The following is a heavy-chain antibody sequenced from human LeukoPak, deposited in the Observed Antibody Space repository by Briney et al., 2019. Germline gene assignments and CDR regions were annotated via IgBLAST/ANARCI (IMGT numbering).Heavy chain of an antibody. V-gene: IGHV3-48*01. CDR2: ISSSSSTI. CDR1: GFTFSSYS. D-gene: IGHD5/OR15-5a*01. Sequence: GSLRLSCAASGFTFSSYSMDWVRQAPGKGLEWVSYISSSSSTIYYADSVKGRFTISRDNAKNSLYLQMNSLRAEDTAVYYCVRDHHRRLYDSQARDTFDIWGRGTMVTVSS. J-gene: IGHJ3*02. CDR3: VRDHHRRLYDSQARDTFDI.